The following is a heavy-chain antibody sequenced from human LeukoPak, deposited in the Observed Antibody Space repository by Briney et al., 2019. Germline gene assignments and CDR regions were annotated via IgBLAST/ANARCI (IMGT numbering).Heavy chain of an antibody. V-gene: IGHV3-48*01. Sequence: GGSLRLSCAASGFTFSSYSMNWVRQAPGKGVEWVSYISSSSSTIYYADSVKGRFTISRDNAKNSLYLQMNSLRAEDTAVYYCAGVEQQLVPPYYYMDVWGKGTTVTVSS. CDR1: GFTFSSYS. D-gene: IGHD6-13*01. CDR3: AGVEQQLVPPYYYMDV. CDR2: ISSSSSTI. J-gene: IGHJ6*03.